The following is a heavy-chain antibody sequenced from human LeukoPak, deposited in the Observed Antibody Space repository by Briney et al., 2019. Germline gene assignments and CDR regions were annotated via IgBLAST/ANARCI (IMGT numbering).Heavy chain of an antibody. CDR3: AKVAPVLLSIIV. Sequence: PGGSLRLSCAASGFTFSSYGMHWVRQAPGKGLEWVAFIRYDGSNKYYADSVKGRFTISRDNSKNTLYLQMNSLRAEDTAVYYCAKVAPVLLSIIVWGQGTLVTVSS. CDR2: IRYDGSNK. V-gene: IGHV3-30*02. J-gene: IGHJ4*02. D-gene: IGHD3-10*01. CDR1: GFTFSSYG.